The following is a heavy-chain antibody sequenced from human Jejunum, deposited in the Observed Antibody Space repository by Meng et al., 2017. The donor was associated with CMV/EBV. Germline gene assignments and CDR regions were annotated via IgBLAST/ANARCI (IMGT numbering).Heavy chain of an antibody. Sequence: CAASGFSFSSYFMNWVRQAPGKGLEWVACISSSGTYIYYADSVEGRFTISRDDARNSVYLEMNSLRAEETAVYYCAKVGSRYYFESWGQGLLVTVSS. J-gene: IGHJ4*02. V-gene: IGHV3-21*01. CDR2: ISSSGTYI. CDR1: GFSFSSYF. CDR3: AKVGSRYYFES. D-gene: IGHD3-10*01.